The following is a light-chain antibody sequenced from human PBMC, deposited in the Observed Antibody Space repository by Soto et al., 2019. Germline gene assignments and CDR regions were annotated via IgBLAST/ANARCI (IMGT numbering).Light chain of an antibody. CDR3: QQYNNWPPWT. Sequence: EIVMTQSPATLSVSPGESATLCCRASQSVSSNLAWYQQKPGQAPRLLIYGASTRATGIPARFSGSGSGTEFTLTISSLQSEDFAVYYCQQYNNWPPWTFGQGTKVEIK. CDR2: GAS. J-gene: IGKJ1*01. V-gene: IGKV3-15*01. CDR1: QSVSSN.